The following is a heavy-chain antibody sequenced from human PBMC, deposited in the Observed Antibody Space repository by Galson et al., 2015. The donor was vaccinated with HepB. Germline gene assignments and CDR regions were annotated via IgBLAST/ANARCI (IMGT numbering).Heavy chain of an antibody. CDR1: GYTFSTYY. CDR2: INPSAGNT. D-gene: IGHD1-14*01. CDR3: ARDVSNSVGRNIRLDS. Sequence: SVKVSCKASGYTFSTYYIHWVRQAPGPGLEWMGIINPSAGNTNYAQKFQGRVTMTRDTSTSTVYMELSSLTSDDTAVYYCARDVSNSVGRNIRLDSWGQGTLVTVSS. V-gene: IGHV1-46*01. J-gene: IGHJ5*01.